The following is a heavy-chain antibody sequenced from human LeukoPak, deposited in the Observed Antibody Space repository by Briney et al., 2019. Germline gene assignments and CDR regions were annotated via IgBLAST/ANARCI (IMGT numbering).Heavy chain of an antibody. CDR2: IYYSGST. CDR3: ARGSVRLVHDY. CDR1: GGSISSGDYY. D-gene: IGHD6-19*01. J-gene: IGHJ4*02. V-gene: IGHV4-30-4*01. Sequence: SETLSLTCTVSGGSISSGDYYWSWIRQPPGKGLEWFGYIYYSGSTYYNPSLKSRVTISVDTSKNQFSLKLSSVTAADTAVYYCARGSVRLVHDYWGQGTLVTVSS.